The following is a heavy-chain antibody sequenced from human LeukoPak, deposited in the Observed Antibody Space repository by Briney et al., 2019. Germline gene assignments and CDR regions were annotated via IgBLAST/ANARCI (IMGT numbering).Heavy chain of an antibody. CDR2: IYPGDSDT. CDR3: ARLGSGSYADY. CDR1: GYGFTSYW. J-gene: IGHJ4*02. Sequence: GGALEISWKGSGYGFTSYWIGWGRQMPGKGLEGMGIIYPGDSDTRYSPSFQGQVTISADNSISTAYLQWSSLKASDTAMYYCARLGSGSYADYWGQGTLVTVSS. D-gene: IGHD1-26*01. V-gene: IGHV5-51*01.